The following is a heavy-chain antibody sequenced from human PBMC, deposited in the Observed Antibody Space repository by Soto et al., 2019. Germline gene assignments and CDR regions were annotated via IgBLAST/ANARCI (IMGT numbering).Heavy chain of an antibody. D-gene: IGHD6-19*01. CDR2: ISPYTGNT. V-gene: IGHV1-18*04. CDR3: AREKGKAVTGTYDYYGMDV. J-gene: IGHJ6*02. Sequence: QVQLVQSGAEVKRPGASLKVSCKASGYTFTSYGINWVRQAPGQGLEWMGWISPYTGNTNYAQEFQGRVTMTADTSTSTAYMELRRLRSDDTAVYYCAREKGKAVTGTYDYYGMDVWGQGTTVTVSS. CDR1: GYTFTSYG.